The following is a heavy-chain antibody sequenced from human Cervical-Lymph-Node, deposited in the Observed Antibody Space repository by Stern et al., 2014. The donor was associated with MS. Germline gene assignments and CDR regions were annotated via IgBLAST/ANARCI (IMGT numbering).Heavy chain of an antibody. V-gene: IGHV4-34*01. CDR3: ARRGDGSPSGWFDP. CDR1: GGSFSGYY. D-gene: IGHD1-26*01. Sequence: QVQLQQWGAGLLKPSETLSLTCAVYGGSFSGYYWSWIRQPPGKGLEWIGEINHSGSTNYNPSLKSRFTISVDTSKNQFSLKLSSVTAADTAVYYCARRGDGSPSGWFDPWGQGTLVTVSS. CDR2: INHSGST. J-gene: IGHJ5*02.